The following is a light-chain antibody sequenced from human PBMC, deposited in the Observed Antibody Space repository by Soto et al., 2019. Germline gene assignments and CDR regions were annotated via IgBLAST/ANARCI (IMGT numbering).Light chain of an antibody. CDR1: ESIRTW. Sequence: DLQMTQSPTTLSASIGDRVTITCRASESIRTWLAWYQHKPGKAPKFLIYDVSTLESGVPSRFSGSGSGTEFTLTIISLQPDDFATYYCQQYNNYPRTFGQGTKVQIK. CDR3: QQYNNYPRT. J-gene: IGKJ1*01. V-gene: IGKV1-5*01. CDR2: DVS.